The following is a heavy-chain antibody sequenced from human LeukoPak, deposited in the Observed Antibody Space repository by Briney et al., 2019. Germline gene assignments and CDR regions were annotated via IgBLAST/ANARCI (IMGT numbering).Heavy chain of an antibody. V-gene: IGHV3-74*01. CDR1: GFTFSSYW. J-gene: IGHJ4*02. Sequence: GGSLRLSCAVSGFTFSSYWMHWVLQAPGKGLVWLSRINSDGSSTSYADSVKGRFTISRDNAKNTLYLQMNSLRAEDTAVYYCARGVRGYYYGSGSYYPYWGQGTLVTVSS. CDR3: ARGVRGYYYGSGSYYPY. D-gene: IGHD3-10*01. CDR2: INSDGSST.